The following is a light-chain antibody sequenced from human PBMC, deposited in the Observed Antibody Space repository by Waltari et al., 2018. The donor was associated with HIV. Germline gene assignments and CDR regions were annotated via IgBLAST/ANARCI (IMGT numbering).Light chain of an antibody. V-gene: IGLV2-14*03. J-gene: IGLJ3*02. Sequence: QSVLTQPASVSGAPGHSATISCTGTASDFGNYNYFSWYQQHPGKAPKLLIYDVSHRPSGISQRFSGSRSGTTASLTISGLQAEDEADYYCSSYARNSPWLFGGGTKLSVL. CDR1: ASDFGNYNY. CDR2: DVS. CDR3: SSYARNSPWL.